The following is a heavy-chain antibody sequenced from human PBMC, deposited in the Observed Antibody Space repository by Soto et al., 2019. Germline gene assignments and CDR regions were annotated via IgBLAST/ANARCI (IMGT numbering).Heavy chain of an antibody. Sequence: GGPLRLSCAASGFTFSNAWMSWVRQAPGKGLEWVSTISGRGGNTYYADSVKGRFTISRDNSRNTLYLQMDSLRVEDSAVYSCAKAGCSGGTCYLYYFDYWGQGALVTVSS. CDR1: GFTFSNAW. D-gene: IGHD2-15*01. V-gene: IGHV3-23*01. CDR3: AKAGCSGGTCYLYYFDY. CDR2: ISGRGGNT. J-gene: IGHJ4*02.